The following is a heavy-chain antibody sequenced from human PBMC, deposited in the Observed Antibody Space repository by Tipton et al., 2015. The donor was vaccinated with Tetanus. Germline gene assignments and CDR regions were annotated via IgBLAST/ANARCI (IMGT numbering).Heavy chain of an antibody. Sequence: QMQLVQSGAEVKKPGSSVKVSCKASGGTFSSYAISWVRQAPGQGLEWMGGIIPIFGTANYAQKFQGRVTITADKSTSTAYMELSSLRSEDTAVYYCARADLTYYGSGSKGYYFDYWGQGTLVTVSS. CDR1: GGTFSSYA. CDR3: ARADLTYYGSGSKGYYFDY. CDR2: IIPIFGTA. V-gene: IGHV1-69*06. J-gene: IGHJ4*02. D-gene: IGHD3-10*01.